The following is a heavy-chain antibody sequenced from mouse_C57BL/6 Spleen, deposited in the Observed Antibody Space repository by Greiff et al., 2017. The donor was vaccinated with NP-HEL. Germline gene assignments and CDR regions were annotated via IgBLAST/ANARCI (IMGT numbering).Heavy chain of an antibody. CDR2: IDPSDSYT. Sequence: QVQLQQPGAELVKPGASVKLSCKASGYTFTSYWMQWVTQRPGQGLEWIGEIDPSDSYTNYNQKFNGKATLTVDTSSSTAYMQLSSLTSEDSAVYYCARTYYYGSGNWYFDVWGTGTTVTVSS. V-gene: IGHV1-50*01. CDR3: ARTYYYGSGNWYFDV. CDR1: GYTFTSYW. J-gene: IGHJ1*03. D-gene: IGHD1-1*01.